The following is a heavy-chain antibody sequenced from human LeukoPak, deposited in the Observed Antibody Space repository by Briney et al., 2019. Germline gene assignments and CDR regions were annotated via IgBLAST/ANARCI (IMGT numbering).Heavy chain of an antibody. CDR2: ISTYNGNT. J-gene: IGHJ5*02. Sequence: ASVKVSCKASGYTFSNYDISWVRQAPGQGLEWMGWISTYNGNTNYTQKLQGRVTMTTDTSTSTAYMELRSLSSDDTAVYYCARDITYLSKNWFDPWGQGTLVTVSS. CDR3: ARDITYLSKNWFDP. V-gene: IGHV1-18*01. D-gene: IGHD2/OR15-2a*01. CDR1: GYTFSNYD.